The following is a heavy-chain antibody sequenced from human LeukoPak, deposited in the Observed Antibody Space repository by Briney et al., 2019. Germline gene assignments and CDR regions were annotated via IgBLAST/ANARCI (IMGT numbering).Heavy chain of an antibody. CDR2: ISGSGGTI. Sequence: GGSLRLSCAASGFTFSSYAMSWVRQAPGRGLEWVSAISGSGGTIRYADSVKGRFTVSRDNAKNTLYLHMNSLRDDDTAVYYCARPLRDGSSWFYANWGQGPLVTVSS. V-gene: IGHV3-23*01. J-gene: IGHJ4*02. CDR1: GFTFSSYA. D-gene: IGHD6-6*01. CDR3: ARPLRDGSSWFYAN.